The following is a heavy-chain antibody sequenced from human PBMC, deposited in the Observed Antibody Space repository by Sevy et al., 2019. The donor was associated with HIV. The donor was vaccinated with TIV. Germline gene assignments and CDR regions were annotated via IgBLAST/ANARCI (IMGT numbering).Heavy chain of an antibody. CDR1: GYTLTKLS. V-gene: IGHV1-24*01. J-gene: IGHJ3*02. Sequence: ASVKVSCKVSGYTLTKLSMHWVRQAPGKGLEWMGGFDPEDGETIYALKFQGRVTMTEDTSTDTAYMELSSLRSEDTAVYYCATPKYVGYDYESLDIWGQGTMVTVSS. CDR2: FDPEDGET. CDR3: ATPKYVGYDYESLDI. D-gene: IGHD5-12*01.